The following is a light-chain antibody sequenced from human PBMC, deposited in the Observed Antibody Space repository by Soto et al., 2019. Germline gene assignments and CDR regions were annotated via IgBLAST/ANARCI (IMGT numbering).Light chain of an antibody. CDR2: GAS. Sequence: EIVLTQSPGTLSLSPGERATLSCRASQRVSSGYLAWYQQKPGQAPRLLIYGASYRATGIPARFSGSGSGTDFTLTISSLEPEDFAVYYCQQRSNWSTFCQGTXV. CDR1: QRVSSGY. CDR3: QQRSNWST. J-gene: IGKJ1*01. V-gene: IGKV3-11*01.